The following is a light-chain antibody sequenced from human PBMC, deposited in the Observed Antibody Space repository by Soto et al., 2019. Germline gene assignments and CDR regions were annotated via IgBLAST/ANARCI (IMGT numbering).Light chain of an antibody. Sequence: DVQMTQSPSSLSVSVGDRVTITCRASQVISNYLAWYQQKPGKPPQLLIYAVSTLQSGVPSRFSGSASGTEFTPTISSPQPEDGATFYCQKYNSAPLTFCQGTRLE. CDR1: QVISNY. J-gene: IGKJ5*01. CDR3: QKYNSAPLT. V-gene: IGKV1-27*01. CDR2: AVS.